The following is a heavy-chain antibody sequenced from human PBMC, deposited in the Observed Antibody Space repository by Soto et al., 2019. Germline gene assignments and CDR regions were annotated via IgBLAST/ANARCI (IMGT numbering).Heavy chain of an antibody. J-gene: IGHJ4*02. CDR2: ISPHNGNT. D-gene: IGHD3-9*01. CDR1: GYTFTTYG. Sequence: QVQLVQSGTEVKKPGASVKVSCNASGYTFTTYGLTWVRQAPGQGLEWMGWISPHNGNTNYPQKFQGRVTMTTDTSTSTAYMELRSLRSDDTAVYYCAREYYDILTGYRGMNYWGQGTLVTVSS. CDR3: AREYYDILTGYRGMNY. V-gene: IGHV1-18*04.